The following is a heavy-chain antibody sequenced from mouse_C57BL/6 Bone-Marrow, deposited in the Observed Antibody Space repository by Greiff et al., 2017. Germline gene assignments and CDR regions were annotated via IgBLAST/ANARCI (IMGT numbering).Heavy chain of an antibody. V-gene: IGHV1-5*01. CDR1: GYTFTSYW. J-gene: IGHJ4*01. D-gene: IGHD2-1*01. Sequence: EVQLQQSGTVLARPGASVKMSCKTSGYTFTSYWMHWVQQRPGQGLEWIGAIYPGNSDTSYNQKFKGKAKLTAVTSASTAYMELSSLTNEDSAVDYCTRILYYFLMDYWGQGTSVTVSA. CDR2: IYPGNSDT. CDR3: TRILYYFLMDY.